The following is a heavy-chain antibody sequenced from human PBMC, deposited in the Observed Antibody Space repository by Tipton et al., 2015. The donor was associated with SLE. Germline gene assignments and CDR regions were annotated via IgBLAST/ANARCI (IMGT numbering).Heavy chain of an antibody. CDR2: ISMDGSRI. Sequence: SLRLSCAASGFTFSSYGMHWVRQAPGKGPEWVAVISMDGSRIYYADSVKGRFTISRDNSNNMVYLEMNNLRPEDTSVYYCAKDAVSYSYEYNWLDPWGQGTLVTVSS. CDR3: AKDAVSYSYEYNWLDP. J-gene: IGHJ5*02. D-gene: IGHD5-18*01. V-gene: IGHV3-30*19. CDR1: GFTFSSYG.